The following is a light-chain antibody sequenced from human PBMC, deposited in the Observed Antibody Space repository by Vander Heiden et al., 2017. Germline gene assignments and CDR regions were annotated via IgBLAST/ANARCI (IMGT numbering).Light chain of an antibody. Sequence: NCKSSQSVLYSSNNKNYLTWYQQKPGQPPKLLIYWASTREAGVPDRFSGSESGTDFTLTISSLQAEDVAVYYCQQEDSTPITFGGGTKVEIK. CDR2: WAS. V-gene: IGKV4-1*01. J-gene: IGKJ4*01. CDR3: QQEDSTPIT. CDR1: QSVLYSSNNKNY.